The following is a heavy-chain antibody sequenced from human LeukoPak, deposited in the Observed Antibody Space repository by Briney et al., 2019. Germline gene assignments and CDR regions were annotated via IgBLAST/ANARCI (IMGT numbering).Heavy chain of an antibody. Sequence: GESLKISCKGSGYSFTSYWIGWVRQMPGKGLGWMGIIYPGDSDTRYSPSFQGQVTISADKSISTAYLQWSSLKASDTAMYYCASNDILTGYYIDYWGQGTLVTVSS. V-gene: IGHV5-51*01. CDR1: GYSFTSYW. J-gene: IGHJ4*02. CDR3: ASNDILTGYYIDY. D-gene: IGHD3-9*01. CDR2: IYPGDSDT.